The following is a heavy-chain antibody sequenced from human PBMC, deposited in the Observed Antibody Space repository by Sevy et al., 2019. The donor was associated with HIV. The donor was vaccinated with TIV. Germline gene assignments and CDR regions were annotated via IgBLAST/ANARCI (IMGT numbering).Heavy chain of an antibody. D-gene: IGHD5-12*01. CDR2: IKGKTEGETT. V-gene: IGHV3-15*07. Sequence: GGSLRLSCAASGFTSTNAWINWVRQAPGKGLEWVGRIKGKTEGETTDYAAPVKGRLTISRDDSKNTVYLQMNSLKTEDTAFYYCTTENTGWLRFQAADWYFNLWGRGTLVTVSS. CDR1: GFTSTNAW. J-gene: IGHJ2*01. CDR3: TTENTGWLRFQAADWYFNL.